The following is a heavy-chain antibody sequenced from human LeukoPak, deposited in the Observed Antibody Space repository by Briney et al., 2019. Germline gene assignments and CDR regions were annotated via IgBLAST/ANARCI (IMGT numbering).Heavy chain of an antibody. CDR3: ARDRYYYDSSGYPDY. CDR2: ITSSGDTI. J-gene: IGHJ4*02. Sequence: GGSLRLSCTTSVFPFSRYSMNWVRQAPGKGLEWVSYITSSGDTIYYADSVKGRFTISRDNSKNTLYLQMNSLRAEDTAVYYCARDRYYYDSSGYPDYWGQGTLVTVSS. CDR1: VFPFSRYS. D-gene: IGHD3-22*01. V-gene: IGHV3-48*01.